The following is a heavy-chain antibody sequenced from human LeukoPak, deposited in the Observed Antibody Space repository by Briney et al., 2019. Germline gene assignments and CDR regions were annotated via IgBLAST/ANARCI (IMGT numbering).Heavy chain of an antibody. V-gene: IGHV1-18*03. CDR2: ISAYNGNT. CDR3: ARDNSVEDTAWWFDP. J-gene: IGHJ5*02. D-gene: IGHD4-23*01. Sequence: ASVKVSCKTSGYTFTSYGISWVRQAPGQGLEWMGWISAYNGNTNYAQKVQGRVTMTTDTSTSTAYMELRSLRSEDMAVYYCARDNSVEDTAWWFDPWGQGTLVTVSS. CDR1: GYTFTSYG.